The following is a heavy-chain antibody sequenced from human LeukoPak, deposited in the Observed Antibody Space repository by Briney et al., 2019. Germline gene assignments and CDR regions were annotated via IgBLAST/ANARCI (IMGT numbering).Heavy chain of an antibody. CDR3: ARERSSGWYYFDY. CDR2: IYYSGST. Sequence: SETLSLTCTVSGGSISSYYWSWIRQPPGKGLEWIGYIYYSGSTNYNPSLESRVTISVDTSKNQFSLRLSSVTAADTAVYYCARERSSGWYYFDYWGQGTLVTVPS. D-gene: IGHD6-19*01. J-gene: IGHJ4*02. CDR1: GGSISSYY. V-gene: IGHV4-59*12.